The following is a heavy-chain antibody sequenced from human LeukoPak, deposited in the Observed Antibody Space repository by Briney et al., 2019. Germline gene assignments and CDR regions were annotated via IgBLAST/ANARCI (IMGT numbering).Heavy chain of an antibody. Sequence: SETLSLTCAVSNYSVSSAYYWGWIRQPPGGGLEWIGTIYPGGTTYYNPSLGSRLTISIDASKNHFSLRLSSVTTADTAVYYCARRVASAVTGFDYWGQGALVAVSS. CDR1: NYSVSSAYY. CDR3: ARRVASAVTGFDY. D-gene: IGHD6-13*01. V-gene: IGHV4-38-2*01. J-gene: IGHJ4*02. CDR2: IYPGGTT.